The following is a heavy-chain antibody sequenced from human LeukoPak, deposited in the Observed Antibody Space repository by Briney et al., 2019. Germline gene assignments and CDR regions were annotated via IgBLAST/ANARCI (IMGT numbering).Heavy chain of an antibody. D-gene: IGHD3-3*01. CDR3: ARIYDFWSGSRGYYYGMDV. CDR2: IYSSGST. Sequence: PSETLSLTCTVSGGSISSSRYYWGWIRQPPGTGLEWIGSIYSSGSTYYNPSLKSRVTISVGTSKNQFSLKLSSVTAADTAVYYCARIYDFWSGSRGYYYGMDVWGQGATVTVSS. J-gene: IGHJ6*02. CDR1: GGSISSSRYY. V-gene: IGHV4-39*01.